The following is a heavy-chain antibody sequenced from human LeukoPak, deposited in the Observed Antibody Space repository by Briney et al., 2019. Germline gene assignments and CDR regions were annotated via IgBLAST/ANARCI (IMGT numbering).Heavy chain of an antibody. CDR1: GFIFSDHY. J-gene: IGHJ4*02. V-gene: IGHV3-11*04. CDR3: ASSKGSSGYYYLGY. Sequence: GGSLRLSCDASGFIFSDHYMSWARQAPGKGLEWISYISNPSSTKYYADSVKGRFTISRDNAKNSLYLQMNSLRAEDTAVYYCASSKGSSGYYYLGYWGQGTLVTVSS. CDR2: ISNPSSTK. D-gene: IGHD3-22*01.